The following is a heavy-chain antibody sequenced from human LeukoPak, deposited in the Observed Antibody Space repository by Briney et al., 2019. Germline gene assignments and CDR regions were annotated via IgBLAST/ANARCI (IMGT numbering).Heavy chain of an antibody. CDR2: IRYDGSNK. CDR3: ANGDYGGPKPGFDY. D-gene: IGHD4-23*01. CDR1: GFTFSSYA. J-gene: IGHJ4*02. Sequence: GGSLRLSCAASGFTFSSYAMSWVRQAPGKGLEWVAFIRYDGSNKYYADSVRGRFTISRDNSKNTLYLQMNSLRAEDTAVYYCANGDYGGPKPGFDYWGQGTLVTVSS. V-gene: IGHV3-30*02.